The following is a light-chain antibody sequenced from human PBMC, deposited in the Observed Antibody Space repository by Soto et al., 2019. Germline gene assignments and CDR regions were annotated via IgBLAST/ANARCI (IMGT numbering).Light chain of an antibody. Sequence: DIQMTQSPSTLSASVGDRFTITCRASHSISSLLAWYHQKPVKAPNLLIYDAASLESGVPSRFSGRGSGTEFTLTISSLQPEDFATYYCQQYNSYRTFGQGTKVDIK. J-gene: IGKJ1*01. CDR3: QQYNSYRT. V-gene: IGKV1-5*01. CDR2: DAA. CDR1: HSISSL.